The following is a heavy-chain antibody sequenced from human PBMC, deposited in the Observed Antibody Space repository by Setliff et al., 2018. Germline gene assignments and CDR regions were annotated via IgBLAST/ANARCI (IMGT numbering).Heavy chain of an antibody. CDR1: GFTFSSYA. Sequence: PGGSLRLSCAASGFTFSSYAMHWVRQAPGKGLEWVSYISSSGSTIYYADSVRGRFTISSDNANNSLYLQMISLRAEDTAVYYCARGNSENSRAWFDPWGQGSLVTVSS. V-gene: IGHV3-48*03. D-gene: IGHD1-26*01. CDR2: ISSSGSTI. CDR3: ARGNSENSRAWFDP. J-gene: IGHJ5*02.